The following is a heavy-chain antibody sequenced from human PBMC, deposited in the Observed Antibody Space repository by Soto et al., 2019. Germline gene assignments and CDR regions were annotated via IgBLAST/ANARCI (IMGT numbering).Heavy chain of an antibody. CDR2: IDSSGEK. V-gene: IGHV2-26*01. Sequence: QVTLKESGPVLVKPTETLTLRCTVSGLSISDSEMGVSWIRQPPGKALEWLAHIDSSGEKSYRTFLKSRLTISKDTSKSQIVFIMTNMDPADTGTYYCARRHLAVAVSPWFDPWGQGILVTVSS. CDR1: GLSISDSEMG. CDR3: ARRHLAVAVSPWFDP. D-gene: IGHD6-19*01. J-gene: IGHJ5*02.